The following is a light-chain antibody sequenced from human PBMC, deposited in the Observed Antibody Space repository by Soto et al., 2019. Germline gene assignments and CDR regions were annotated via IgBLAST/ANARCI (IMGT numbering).Light chain of an antibody. Sequence: DIQMTQSPSTLSASVGDRVTITCRASQSISNWLAWYQQRPGKSPNLLLFDASMLQSGVPSRFSGSGSGTEFTLTISSLQPDDVATYYCQQFNSYSRVFGQGTKVEIK. CDR1: QSISNW. CDR2: DAS. J-gene: IGKJ1*01. V-gene: IGKV1-5*01. CDR3: QQFNSYSRV.